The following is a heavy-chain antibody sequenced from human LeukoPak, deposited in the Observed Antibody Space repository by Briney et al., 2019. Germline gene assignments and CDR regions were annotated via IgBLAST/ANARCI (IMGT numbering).Heavy chain of an antibody. J-gene: IGHJ4*02. V-gene: IGHV1-69*13. CDR2: IIPIFGTA. D-gene: IGHD6-19*01. CDR1: GGTFSSYA. CDR3: ARDRRTHSSGWYDY. Sequence: GASVKVSCKASGGTFSSYAISWVRQAPGQGLEWMGGIIPIFGTANYAQKFQGRVTITADESTSTAYMELSSLRSEDTAVYYCARDRRTHSSGWYDYWGQGTLVTVSS.